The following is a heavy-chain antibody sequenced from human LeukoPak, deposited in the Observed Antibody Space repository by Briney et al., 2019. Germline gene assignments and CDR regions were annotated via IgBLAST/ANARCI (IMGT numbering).Heavy chain of an antibody. J-gene: IGHJ4*02. V-gene: IGHV4-34*01. CDR2: INHSGYT. CDR1: GAAFDDYY. D-gene: IGHD4-17*01. CDR3: TRMTTGHDY. Sequence: SESLSLTWGVSGAAFDDYYWGWVRQTPGKGLEWLGEINHSGYTNDSPSLKSRVTLSIDTSRKQFSLNLRSVTVADAGIYYCTRMTTGHDYWGQGTLVTVSS.